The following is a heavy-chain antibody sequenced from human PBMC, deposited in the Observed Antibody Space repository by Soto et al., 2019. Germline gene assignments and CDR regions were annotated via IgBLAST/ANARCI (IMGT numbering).Heavy chain of an antibody. CDR3: ARVFNGAYGEFDN. CDR2: IRDKPNKYTT. CDR1: GFTFSDHY. V-gene: IGHV3-72*01. D-gene: IGHD4-17*01. Sequence: PGGSLRLSCAASGFTFSDHYMDWVRQAPGKGLEWVGRIRDKPNKYTTEYAASVKGRFTISRDDSKNSLYLQMNSLKTEDTAVYFCARVFNGAYGEFDNWGQGTLVTVSS. J-gene: IGHJ4*02.